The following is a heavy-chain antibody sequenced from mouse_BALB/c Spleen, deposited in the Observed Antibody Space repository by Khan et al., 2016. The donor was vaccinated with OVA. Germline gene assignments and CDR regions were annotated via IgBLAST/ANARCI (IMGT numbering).Heavy chain of an antibody. J-gene: IGHJ3*01. Sequence: EVQLQESGPSLVKPSQTLSLTCSVTGDSITSGYWNWIRKFPGNKLEYMGYIIYTGYTYYNPSLKSRISITRHTSKNQYYLQLNSVTDGDTSTYYCARSTYRYAFVYWGQGTLVTVSA. CDR1: GDSITSGY. CDR2: IIYTGYT. D-gene: IGHD2-14*01. V-gene: IGHV3-8*02. CDR3: ARSTYRYAFVY.